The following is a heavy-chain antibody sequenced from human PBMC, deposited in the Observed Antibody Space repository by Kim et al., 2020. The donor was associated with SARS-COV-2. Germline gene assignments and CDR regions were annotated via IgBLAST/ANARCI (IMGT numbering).Heavy chain of an antibody. D-gene: IGHD3-10*01. CDR3: ARDFRSGDLWFGELFGGD. J-gene: IGHJ4*02. CDR2: ISYDGSNK. CDR1: GFTFSSYG. Sequence: GGSLRLSCAASGFTFSSYGMHWVRQAPGKGLEWVAVISYDGSNKYYADSVKGRFTISRDNSKNTLYLQMNSLRAEDTAVYYCARDFRSGDLWFGELFGGDWGQGTLVTVSS. V-gene: IGHV3-33*05.